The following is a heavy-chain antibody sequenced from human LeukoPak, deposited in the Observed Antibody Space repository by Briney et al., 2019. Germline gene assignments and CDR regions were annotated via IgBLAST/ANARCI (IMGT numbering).Heavy chain of an antibody. CDR1: AFTFSNCW. J-gene: IGHJ4*02. CDR2: INEDGGEK. Sequence: GGSLRLSCLASAFTFSNCWMSWVRQTPGRGLEWVANINEDGGEKYYADSVKGRFTITRDNAKNSLYLQINSLRAEDTAVYYCATERRGISRYDGKEAFDHWGQGTLVAVSS. V-gene: IGHV3-7*01. D-gene: IGHD1-1*01. CDR3: ATERRGISRYDGKEAFDH.